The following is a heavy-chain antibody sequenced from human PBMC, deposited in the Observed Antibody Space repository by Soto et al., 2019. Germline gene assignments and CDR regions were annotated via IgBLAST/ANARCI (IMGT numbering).Heavy chain of an antibody. D-gene: IGHD5-18*01. CDR3: ATDRGYTAMALYYYYGMDV. V-gene: IGHV1-69*13. CDR2: IIPIFGTA. J-gene: IGHJ6*02. CDR1: GGTFSSDA. Sequence: SVKVSGKASGGTFSSDAISWVRQAPGQGLEWIGGIIPIFGTANYAQKFQGRVTITADESTSTAYMELSSLRSEDTAVYYCATDRGYTAMALYYYYGMDVWGQGTTVPVS.